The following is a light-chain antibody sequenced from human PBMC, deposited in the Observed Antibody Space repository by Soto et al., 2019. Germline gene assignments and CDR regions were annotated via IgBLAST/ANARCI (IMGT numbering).Light chain of an antibody. Sequence: EILLTQSPATLSVSPGETVTLSCRTSQNVLSDFAWYQQKPGQAPRLLVYGATTRATDAPAKFRGSGSGTEFSLTISSLQSEDFATYYCQQYRSWPRTFGQGSKVEI. V-gene: IGKV3-15*01. CDR1: QNVLSD. CDR3: QQYRSWPRT. CDR2: GAT. J-gene: IGKJ1*01.